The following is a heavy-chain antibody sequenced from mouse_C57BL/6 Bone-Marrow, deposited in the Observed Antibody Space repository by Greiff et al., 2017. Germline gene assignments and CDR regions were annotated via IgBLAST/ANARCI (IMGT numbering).Heavy chain of an antibody. CDR2: IDPENGDT. V-gene: IGHV14-4*01. Sequence: EVQLQQSGAELVRPGASVKLSCTASGFNFKDDYMHWVKQRPEQGLEWIGWIDPENGDTEYAQQFQGKATITVDTSSNTAYLQLSSLASEDTAVYCGSTVVRYWGQGTALTVTA. J-gene: IGHJ2*01. D-gene: IGHD1-1*01. CDR3: STVVRY. CDR1: GFNFKDDY.